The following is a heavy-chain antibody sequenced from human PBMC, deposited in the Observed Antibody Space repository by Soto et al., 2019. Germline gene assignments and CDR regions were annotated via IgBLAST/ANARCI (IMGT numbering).Heavy chain of an antibody. V-gene: IGHV5-10-1*01. CDR3: ARHAGWLRDFDY. Sequence: EVQLVQSGAEVKKPGESLRISCKGSGYSFTSYWISWLRQMPGRGLEGMGRIDPSDSYTNYSPSFQGHVTISADKSISTAYLQWSSLKASGTAMYYCARHAGWLRDFDYWGQGTLVTVSS. CDR2: IDPSDSYT. CDR1: GYSFTSYW. D-gene: IGHD5-12*01. J-gene: IGHJ4*02.